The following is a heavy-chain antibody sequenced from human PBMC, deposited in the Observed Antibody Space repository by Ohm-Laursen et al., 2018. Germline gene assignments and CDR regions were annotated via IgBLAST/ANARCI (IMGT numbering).Heavy chain of an antibody. D-gene: IGHD6-19*01. Sequence: ASVKVSCKVSGYTLTELSMHWVRQAPGQGLEWMGWINPNSGGTNYAQKFQGRVTMTRDTSISTAYMELSRLRSDDTAVYYCARVVRAVAPFDYWGQGTLVTVSS. V-gene: IGHV1-2*02. J-gene: IGHJ4*02. CDR1: GYTLTELS. CDR3: ARVVRAVAPFDY. CDR2: INPNSGGT.